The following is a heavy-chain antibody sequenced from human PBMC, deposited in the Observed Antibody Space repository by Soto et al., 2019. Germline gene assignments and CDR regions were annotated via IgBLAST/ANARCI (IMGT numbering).Heavy chain of an antibody. Sequence: EVQLVDSGGGLVQPGGSLRLSCAVSGFTFSSYWMSWVRQAPGRGLEWVATIAHDGSEKFYVDSVKGRFTISRDNTKNSLYLQMNSLRAEDTAVYYCARESNAHFDYWGQGTMVTVSS. J-gene: IGHJ4*02. CDR3: ARESNAHFDY. CDR2: IAHDGSEK. D-gene: IGHD7-27*01. CDR1: GFTFSSYW. V-gene: IGHV3-7*01.